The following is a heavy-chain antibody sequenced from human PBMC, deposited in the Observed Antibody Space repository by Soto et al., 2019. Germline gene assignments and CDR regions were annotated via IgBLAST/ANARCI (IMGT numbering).Heavy chain of an antibody. J-gene: IGHJ5*02. CDR2: IYTSGST. V-gene: IGHV4-4*07. CDR1: GGSISSYY. CDR3: ARGRYDYSNYGNWFDP. Sequence: PSETLSLTCTVSGGSISSYYWSWIRQPAGKGLEWIGRIYTSGSTNYNPSLKRRVTMSVDTSKNQFSLKLSSVTAADTAVYYCARGRYDYSNYGNWFDPWGQGALVTVSS. D-gene: IGHD4-4*01.